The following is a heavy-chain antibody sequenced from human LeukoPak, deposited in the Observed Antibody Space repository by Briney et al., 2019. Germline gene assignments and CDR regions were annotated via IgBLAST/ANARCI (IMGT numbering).Heavy chain of an antibody. CDR2: IKQDGSEK. CDR3: ARVEASGYDYGAFDY. J-gene: IGHJ4*02. CDR1: GFTFSSYW. D-gene: IGHD5-12*01. Sequence: GGSLRLSCAASGFTFSSYWMSWVRQAPGKGLEWVANIKQDGSEKYYVDSVKGRFTISRDNAKNSLYLQMNSLRAEDTAVYYCARVEASGYDYGAFDYWGQGSLVTVSS. V-gene: IGHV3-7*01.